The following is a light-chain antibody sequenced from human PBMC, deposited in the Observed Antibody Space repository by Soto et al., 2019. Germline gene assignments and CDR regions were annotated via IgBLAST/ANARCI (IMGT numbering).Light chain of an antibody. CDR1: QSVSSRF. CDR3: KRYESSRT. CDR2: GAS. Sequence: EIVLTQSPGTLSLSPGERATLSCRASQSVSSRFLAWYQQKPGQAPKVLIYGASTRATGIPDRFSGSGSGRYFTLTISRREHEDLGVYSCKRYESSRTF. V-gene: IGKV3-20*01. J-gene: IGKJ1*01.